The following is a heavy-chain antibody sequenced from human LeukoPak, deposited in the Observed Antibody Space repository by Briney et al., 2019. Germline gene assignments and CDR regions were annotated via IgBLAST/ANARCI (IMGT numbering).Heavy chain of an antibody. V-gene: IGHV1-8*01. D-gene: IGHD3-10*01. J-gene: IGHJ6*02. Sequence: ASVKVSCKASGYTFSRYDINWVRQATGQGLEWRGWMNPNSGNTGYAQKFQGRVTMTRNTSISTAYMELSGLRSEDTAVYYCASGGGSRTWGAYYYYAMDVWGQGTTVTVSS. CDR2: MNPNSGNT. CDR3: ASGGGSRTWGAYYYYAMDV. CDR1: GYTFSRYD.